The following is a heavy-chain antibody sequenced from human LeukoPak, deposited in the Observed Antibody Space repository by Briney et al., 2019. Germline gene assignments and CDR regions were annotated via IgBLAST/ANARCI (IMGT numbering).Heavy chain of an antibody. V-gene: IGHV5-51*01. CDR1: GYSFTSYW. D-gene: IGHD3-3*01. J-gene: IGHJ6*02. CDR2: IYPGDSDT. Sequence: GESLKISCKGSGYSFTSYWIGWVRQLPGKGLEGMGIIYPGDSDTRYSPSFQGQVTISADKSITTAYLQGSSLKASDTAMYHCATFWSGYLYGMAVWGPGTTVTVSS. CDR3: ATFWSGYLYGMAV.